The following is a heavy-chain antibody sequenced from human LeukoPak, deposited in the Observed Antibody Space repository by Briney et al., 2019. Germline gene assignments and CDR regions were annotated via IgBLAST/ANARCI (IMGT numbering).Heavy chain of an antibody. D-gene: IGHD3/OR15-3a*01. J-gene: IGHJ4*02. V-gene: IGHV3-53*01. Sequence: PGGSLRLSCAISGSSVSSNVMNWVRQTPGKGLEWLSAINSEGDTFYADSVRGRFTISRDDSQDTLYLHMNSLRVEDTAVYFCASDMDWSYDYWGQGTQVTVSS. CDR2: INSEGDT. CDR1: GSSVSSNV. CDR3: ASDMDWSYDY.